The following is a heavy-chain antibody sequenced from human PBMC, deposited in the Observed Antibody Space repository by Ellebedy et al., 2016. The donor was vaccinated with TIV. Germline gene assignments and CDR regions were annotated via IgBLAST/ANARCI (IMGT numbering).Heavy chain of an antibody. J-gene: IGHJ4*02. CDR3: ARDGSEWSRDY. CDR1: GFTFSIAG. V-gene: IGHV3-21*06. Sequence: GGSLRLXXAASGFTFSIAGMTWVRQAPGKGLEWVATIDFSGTGTYYADSVKGRFIISRVNTKNSLFLQMNSLGVEDTAVYYCARDGSEWSRDYWGQGTLVTVSS. CDR2: IDFSGTGT. D-gene: IGHD3-3*01.